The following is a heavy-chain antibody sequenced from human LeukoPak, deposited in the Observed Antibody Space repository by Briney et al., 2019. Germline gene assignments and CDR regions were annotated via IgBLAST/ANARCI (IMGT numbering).Heavy chain of an antibody. V-gene: IGHV4-39*07. J-gene: IGHJ4*02. Sequence: PSETLSLTCSVSGGSVSTSGYYWGWIRQSPGEGLEWIGSSYYSGSSFYNASLKSRVTISVDTSKNQFSLNLTSVSAADTAVYFCARLRTYYDVLTGFYHPYYFDYWGQGILVTVSS. CDR2: SYYSGSS. CDR3: ARLRTYYDVLTGFYHPYYFDY. CDR1: GGSVSTSGYY. D-gene: IGHD3-9*01.